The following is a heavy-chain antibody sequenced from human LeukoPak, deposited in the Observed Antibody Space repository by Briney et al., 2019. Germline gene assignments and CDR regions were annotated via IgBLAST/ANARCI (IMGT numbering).Heavy chain of an antibody. J-gene: IGHJ2*01. Sequence: GGSLRLSCAASGFTFDDYAMHWVRQAPGKGLEWVSGISWNSGSIGYADSVKGRFTISRDNAKNSLYLQMNSLRAEDTALYYCAKVALRFNWWYFDLWGRGTLVTVSS. CDR3: AKVALRFNWWYFDL. CDR2: ISWNSGSI. V-gene: IGHV3-9*01. CDR1: GFTFDDYA. D-gene: IGHD5-24*01.